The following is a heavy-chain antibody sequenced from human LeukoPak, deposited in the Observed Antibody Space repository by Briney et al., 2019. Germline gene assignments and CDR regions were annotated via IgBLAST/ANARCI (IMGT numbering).Heavy chain of an antibody. CDR3: ARDGFYFYDTSAYSAAY. V-gene: IGHV4-38-2*02. CDR2: IYQSGDT. D-gene: IGHD3-22*01. Sequence: QVQLQESGPGLVKPSETLSLTCTVSGYSISSGYDWSWIRQPPGKGLEWMGSIYQSGDTYYNPSFKSRVTMSVDTSKNQFSLKLSSVTASDTAVYYCARDGFYFYDTSAYSAAYWGQGTLVTVSS. CDR1: GYSISSGYD. J-gene: IGHJ4*02.